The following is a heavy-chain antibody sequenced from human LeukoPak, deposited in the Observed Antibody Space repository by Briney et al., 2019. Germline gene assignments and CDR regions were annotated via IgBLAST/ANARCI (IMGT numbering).Heavy chain of an antibody. CDR2: IKQDGSET. V-gene: IGHV3-7*05. Sequence: GGSLRLSCAASGFTFSSYWMSWVRQAPGKGLEWVANIKQDGSETYYVDSVKGRFAISRDNAKSSLYLQMNSLRAEDTAVYYCARFTLSDYSHWGQGTLVTVSS. CDR3: ARFTLSDYSH. D-gene: IGHD3-16*01. J-gene: IGHJ1*01. CDR1: GFTFSSYW.